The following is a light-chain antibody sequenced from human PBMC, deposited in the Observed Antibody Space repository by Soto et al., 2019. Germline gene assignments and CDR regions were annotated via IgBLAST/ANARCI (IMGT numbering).Light chain of an antibody. J-gene: IGLJ3*02. Sequence: QPVLTQSPSASASLGASVKLTCTLSSGHSRYAIAWHQQQPEKGPRYLMKLNSDGSHSKGDGIPGRFSGSSSGAERYLTISSLQSEDEGDDYCQTWGTGIDWVFGGGTKLTVL. CDR1: SGHSRYA. CDR3: QTWGTGIDWV. V-gene: IGLV4-69*01. CDR2: LNSDGSH.